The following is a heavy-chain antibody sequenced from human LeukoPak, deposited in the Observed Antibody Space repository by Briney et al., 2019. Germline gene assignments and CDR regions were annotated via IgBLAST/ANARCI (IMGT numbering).Heavy chain of an antibody. V-gene: IGHV4-59*01. CDR1: GGSISSYY. Sequence: PSETLSLTCTASGGSISSYYWSWLRQPPGKGLEWIGYIYYSGSTNYNPSLKSRVTISVDTSKNQFSLKLSSVTAADTAVYYCARARGEYFDWSNIGFDYWGQGTLVTVSS. CDR3: ARARGEYFDWSNIGFDY. D-gene: IGHD3-9*01. J-gene: IGHJ4*02. CDR2: IYYSGST.